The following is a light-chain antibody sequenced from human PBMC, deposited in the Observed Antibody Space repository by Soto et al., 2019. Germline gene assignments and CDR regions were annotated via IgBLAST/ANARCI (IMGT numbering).Light chain of an antibody. Sequence: EIVLTQSPAPLSLSPGEIATLSCRASQSVGSYLAWYQQKPGQAPRLLIYDTSNRATGIPARFSGSGSGTDFNLTISSLEPEDFALYYCQQRSNLPLTFGQGTRLE. CDR3: QQRSNLPLT. CDR2: DTS. J-gene: IGKJ5*01. CDR1: QSVGSY. V-gene: IGKV3-11*01.